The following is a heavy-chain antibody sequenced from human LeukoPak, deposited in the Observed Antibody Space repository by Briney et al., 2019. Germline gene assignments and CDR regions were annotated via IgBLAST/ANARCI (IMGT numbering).Heavy chain of an antibody. CDR3: VSFYETY. V-gene: IGHV3-30-3*01. CDR2: ISYDGSDK. CDR1: GFTFNTYV. Sequence: GGSLRLSCAASGFTFNTYVTHWVRQAPGKGLEWVALISYDGSDKHYADSVKGRFTISRDNSKNMLYLQMNSLRAEDTAVYYCVSFYETYWGRGTLVTVSS. D-gene: IGHD2/OR15-2a*01. J-gene: IGHJ4*02.